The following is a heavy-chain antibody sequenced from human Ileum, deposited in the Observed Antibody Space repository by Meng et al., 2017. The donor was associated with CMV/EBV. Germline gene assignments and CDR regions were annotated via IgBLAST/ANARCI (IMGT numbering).Heavy chain of an antibody. CDR3: ARAAARGVPVDL. CDR1: GGSLTSYY. V-gene: IGHV4-4*07. J-gene: IGHJ5*02. Sequence: QLPLQEPGPSLLQLSETLSLTCTVTGGSLTSYYWTWIRQPAGKGLEWIGRIHPTGTTDDNPSLRSRVSMSLDKSKNQFSLKLTSVTAADTAVYYCARAAARGVPVDLWGQGTLVTVSS. CDR2: IHPTGTT. D-gene: IGHD3-10*01.